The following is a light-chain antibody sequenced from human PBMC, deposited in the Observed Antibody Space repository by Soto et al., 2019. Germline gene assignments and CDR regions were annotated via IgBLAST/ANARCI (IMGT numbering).Light chain of an antibody. CDR1: ESIARH. V-gene: IGKV1-39*01. J-gene: IGKJ5*01. CDR3: QQTYSTLSST. Sequence: DIQMTQSPSSLSASVGDRVTITCRASESIARHLNWYQQKPGKAPNLLIYAASSLQNGVPSRFRGGGSWTDFTLTINNLQPEDFATYYCQQTYSTLSSTFGQGTRLEIK. CDR2: AAS.